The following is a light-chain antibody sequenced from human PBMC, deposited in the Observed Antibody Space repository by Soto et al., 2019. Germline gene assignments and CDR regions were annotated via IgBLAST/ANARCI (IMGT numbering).Light chain of an antibody. V-gene: IGKV1-5*03. CDR1: QTISSW. CDR2: KAS. J-gene: IGKJ1*01. Sequence: DNQMTQSPATLSGSEGDRVTITCRASQTISSWLAWYQQKPGKAPKLLIYKASTLKSGVPSRFSGSGSGTEFTLTISSLQPDDFETYYCQHYNSYSEAFGQAT. CDR3: QHYNSYSEA.